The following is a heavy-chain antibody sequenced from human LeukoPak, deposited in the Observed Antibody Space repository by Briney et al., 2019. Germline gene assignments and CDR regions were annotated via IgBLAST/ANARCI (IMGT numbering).Heavy chain of an antibody. CDR2: ISSDGSSI. V-gene: IGHV3-74*01. CDR3: TRTHGDY. Sequence: SGGSLRLSCAASGITFTNYWMHWVRQAPGKGLVWVSRISSDGSSIGYADSVKGRFTISRDNAKNTLYLQMNSLRAEDTAVYYCTRTHGDYWGQGTQVTVSS. J-gene: IGHJ4*02. CDR1: GITFTNYW.